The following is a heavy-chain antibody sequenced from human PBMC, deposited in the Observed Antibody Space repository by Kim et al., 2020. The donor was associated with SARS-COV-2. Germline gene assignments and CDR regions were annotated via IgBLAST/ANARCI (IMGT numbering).Heavy chain of an antibody. D-gene: IGHD2-2*01. V-gene: IGHV3-48*03. CDR1: GFTFSSYE. CDR3: AREEAQEGVVPAADFDY. CDR2: ISSSGSTI. Sequence: GGSLRLSCAASGFTFSSYEMNWVRQAPGKGLEWVSYISSSGSTIYYADSVKGRFTISRDNAKNSLYLQMNSLRAEDTAVYYCAREEAQEGVVPAADFDYWGQGTLVTVSS. J-gene: IGHJ4*02.